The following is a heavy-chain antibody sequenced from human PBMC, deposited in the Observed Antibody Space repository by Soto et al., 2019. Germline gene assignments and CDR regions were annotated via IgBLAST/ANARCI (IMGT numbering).Heavy chain of an antibody. CDR2: IKSKTDGGTT. D-gene: IGHD3-16*01. V-gene: IGHV3-15*01. CDR1: GFIFSGSA. J-gene: IGHJ4*02. CDR3: TTDPARYYDYVWGSPERY. Sequence: EVQLVESGGGLVQPGGSLKLSCAASGFIFSGSAMHWVRQASGKGLEWVGRIKSKTDGGTTDYAAPVKGRFTISRDDSKNTLYLQMNSLKTEDTAVYYCTTDPARYYDYVWGSPERYWGQGTLVTVSS.